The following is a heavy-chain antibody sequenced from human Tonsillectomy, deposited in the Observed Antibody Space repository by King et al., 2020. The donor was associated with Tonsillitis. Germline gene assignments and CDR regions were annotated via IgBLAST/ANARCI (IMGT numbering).Heavy chain of an antibody. Sequence: VQLVESGGGVVQPGRSLRLSCAASGFMFSNNGMHWVRQAPGKGLEWVALIASDASYENYADSVKGRFTISRDNSKNTLYLEMNSLRGEDTAVYYCAKGGIGFSDWYFDLWGRGTLVTVSS. CDR3: AKGGIGFSDWYFDL. V-gene: IGHV3-30*18. D-gene: IGHD3-3*02. J-gene: IGHJ2*01. CDR2: IASDASYE. CDR1: GFMFSNNG.